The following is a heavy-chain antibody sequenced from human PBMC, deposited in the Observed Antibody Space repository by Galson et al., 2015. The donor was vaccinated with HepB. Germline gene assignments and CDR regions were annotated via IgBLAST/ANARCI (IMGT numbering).Heavy chain of an antibody. V-gene: IGHV1-18*03. J-gene: IGHJ5*01. D-gene: IGHD3-10*01. Sequence: SVKVSCKVSGYTFTDYGITWVRQAPGQGLEWMGWISTYYGKTNYAEKFQGRVTMTRDTSTSTAYMEPRNLRSDDLAVYYCVKGGRTKSDSWGQGTLVTVSS. CDR3: VKGGRTKSDS. CDR2: ISTYYGKT. CDR1: GYTFTDYG.